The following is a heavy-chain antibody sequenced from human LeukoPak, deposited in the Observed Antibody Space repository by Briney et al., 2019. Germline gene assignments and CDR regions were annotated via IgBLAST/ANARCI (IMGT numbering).Heavy chain of an antibody. D-gene: IGHD6-6*01. CDR1: GFTFSSYW. V-gene: IGHV3-48*04. CDR3: ARDGRIAGRDDGFDI. J-gene: IGHJ3*02. Sequence: GGSLRLSCAASGFTFSSYWMHWVRQAPGKGLEWVSYISSSGSTIYYADSVKGRFTISRDNAKNSLHLQMNSLGAEDTAVYYCARDGRIAGRDDGFDIWGQGTMVTVSS. CDR2: ISSSGSTI.